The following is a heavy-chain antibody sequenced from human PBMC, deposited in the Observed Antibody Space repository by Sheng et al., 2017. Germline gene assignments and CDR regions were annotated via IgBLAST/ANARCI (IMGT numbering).Heavy chain of an antibody. J-gene: IGHJ6*03. CDR3: ARVRGSHYDFWSGYYYYMDV. V-gene: IGHV3-7*01. CDR2: IKQDGSEK. Sequence: EVQLVESGGGLVQPGGSLRLSCAASGFTFSSYWMSWVRQAPGKGLEWVANIKQDGSEKYYVDSVKGRFTISRDNAKNSLYLQMNSLRAEDTAVYYCARVRGSHYDFWSGYYYYMDVWGKGTTVTVSS. CDR1: GFTFSSYW. D-gene: IGHD3-3*01.